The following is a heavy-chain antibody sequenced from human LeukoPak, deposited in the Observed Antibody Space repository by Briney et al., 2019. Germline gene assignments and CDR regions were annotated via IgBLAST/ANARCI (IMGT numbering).Heavy chain of an antibody. CDR2: IIPIFGTA. CDR3: ARDQGIAHYDILTGPFDY. CDR1: GGTFSSYA. V-gene: IGHV1-69*06. Sequence: SVKVSCKASGGTFSSYAISWVRQAPGQGLEWMGGIIPIFGTANYAQKFQGRVTITADKSTSTAYMELSSLRSEDTAVYYCARDQGIAHYDILTGPFDYWGQGTLVTVSS. J-gene: IGHJ4*02. D-gene: IGHD3-9*01.